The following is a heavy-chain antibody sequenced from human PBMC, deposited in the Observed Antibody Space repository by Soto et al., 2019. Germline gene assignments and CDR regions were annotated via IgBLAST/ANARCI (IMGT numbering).Heavy chain of an antibody. J-gene: IGHJ6*02. CDR2: IYYGGTT. CDR1: GYSLNPTY. CDR3: VRRLRYNDWLRTTYYYYGMDV. D-gene: IGHD3-9*01. V-gene: IGHV4-59*08. Sequence: SDTPSLTCNVSGYSLNPTYWSWIGQRPGKGLEWVGYIYYGGTTSYNPSLKSRVTISLETSKNQFSLKLSSVTAADTAVYYCVRRLRYNDWLRTTYYYYGMDVWGQGTTVT.